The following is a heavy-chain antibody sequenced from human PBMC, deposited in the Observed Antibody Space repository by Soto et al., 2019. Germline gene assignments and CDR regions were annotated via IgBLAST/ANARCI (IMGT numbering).Heavy chain of an antibody. V-gene: IGHV1-69*13. CDR3: ARSYGSGSYQNYYYYYGMDV. CDR2: IIPIFGTA. Sequence: SVKVSCKASGGTFSSYAISWVRQAPGQGLEWMGGIIPIFGTANYAQRFQGRVTITADESTSTAYMELSSLRSEDTAVYYCARSYGSGSYQNYYYYYGMDVWGQGTTVTVSS. CDR1: GGTFSSYA. J-gene: IGHJ6*02. D-gene: IGHD3-10*01.